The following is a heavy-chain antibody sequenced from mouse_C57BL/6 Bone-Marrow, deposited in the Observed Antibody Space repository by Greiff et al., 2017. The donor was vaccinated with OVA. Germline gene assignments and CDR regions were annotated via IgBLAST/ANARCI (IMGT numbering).Heavy chain of an antibody. Sequence: VQLQQSGAELVRPGASVKLSCTASGFNIKDDYMHWVKQRPEQGLEWIGRIDPEDGDTEYAPKFQGKATMTADTSSNTAYLQLSSLTSEDTAVYYCTTWRYYYGSRAMDYWGQGTSVTVSS. D-gene: IGHD1-1*01. V-gene: IGHV14-1*01. J-gene: IGHJ4*01. CDR1: GFNIKDDY. CDR2: IDPEDGDT. CDR3: TTWRYYYGSRAMDY.